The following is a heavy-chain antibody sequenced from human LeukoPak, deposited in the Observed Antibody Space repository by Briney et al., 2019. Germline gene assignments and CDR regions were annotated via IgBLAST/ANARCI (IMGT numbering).Heavy chain of an antibody. Sequence: GGSLRLSCAASGFTFSNYGMSWVRQAPGKGLEWVSNINDNGGENYYLGSVKGRFTISRDNAKNSLYLQMNSLRAEDTAVYYCARDDSTGYFYLDHWGQGTMVTVSS. V-gene: IGHV3-7*05. D-gene: IGHD3-22*01. CDR3: ARDDSTGYFYLDH. J-gene: IGHJ4*02. CDR1: GFTFSNYG. CDR2: INDNGGEN.